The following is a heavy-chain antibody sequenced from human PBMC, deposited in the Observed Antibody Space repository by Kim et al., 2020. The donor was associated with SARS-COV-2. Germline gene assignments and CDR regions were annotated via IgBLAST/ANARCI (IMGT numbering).Heavy chain of an antibody. CDR2: TYYRSKWYN. CDR1: GDSFSSNSAA. Sequence: SQTLSLTCAISGDSFSSNSAAWNWIRQSPSRGLEWLGRTYYRSKWYNDYAVSVKSRITINPDTSKNQFSLQLNSVTPEDTAVYYCARASFWSLVSPLDYWGQGTLVTVSS. J-gene: IGHJ4*02. CDR3: ARASFWSLVSPLDY. V-gene: IGHV6-1*01. D-gene: IGHD2-8*02.